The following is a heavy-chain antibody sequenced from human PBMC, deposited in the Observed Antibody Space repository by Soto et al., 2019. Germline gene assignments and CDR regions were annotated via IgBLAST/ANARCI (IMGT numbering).Heavy chain of an antibody. CDR3: VRYCSTTLCNGVGYIDY. CDR2: ISTSGSTV. CDR1: RFTFSTYE. J-gene: IGHJ4*02. V-gene: IGHV3-48*03. D-gene: IGHD2-2*01. Sequence: GGSLRLSCAASRFTFSTYEMNWVRQAPGKGLEWVSYISTSGSTVYYADSVKGRFTISRDNTRNSLYLQMNSLRDEDTALYYCVRYCSTTLCNGVGYIDYWGQGTLVTVSS.